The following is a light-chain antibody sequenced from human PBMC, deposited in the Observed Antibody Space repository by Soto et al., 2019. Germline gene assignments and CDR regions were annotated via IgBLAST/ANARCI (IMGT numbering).Light chain of an antibody. CDR1: QSVSSSY. V-gene: IGKV3-20*01. J-gene: IGKJ1*01. Sequence: ETVLTQSPGTLSLSPGERATLSCRVSQSVSSSYLAWYQHKRGQAPRLVIFDASSRATGIPDRFSGSGSGTVFTLTINILEPDDFAVYYCHQYGNSPQTFGQGTKVDIK. CDR2: DAS. CDR3: HQYGNSPQT.